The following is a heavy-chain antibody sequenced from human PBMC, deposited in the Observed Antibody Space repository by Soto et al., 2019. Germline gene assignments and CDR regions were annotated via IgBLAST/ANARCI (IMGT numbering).Heavy chain of an antibody. CDR2: IYYSGST. CDR3: ARGATVTQFDY. D-gene: IGHD4-17*01. V-gene: IGHV4-30-4*02. Sequence: SETLSLTCTVSGGSISSGDYYWSWIRQPPGKGLEWIGHIYYSGSTYYNPSLKSRVTISVDTSKNQFSLKVSSLTAADTAVYYCARGATVTQFDYWGRGTLVTSPQ. J-gene: IGHJ4*02. CDR1: GGSISSGDYY.